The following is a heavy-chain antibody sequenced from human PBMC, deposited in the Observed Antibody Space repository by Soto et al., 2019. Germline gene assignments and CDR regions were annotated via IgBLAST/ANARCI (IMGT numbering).Heavy chain of an antibody. V-gene: IGHV5-51*01. D-gene: IGHD2-2*02. CDR1: GDRLTSVW. CDR2: IYPGDSDT. J-gene: IGHJ4*02. CDR3: AGLRGLVPAAILLDD. Sequence: PRSCRKVFCKGSGDRLTSVWIGLVLQIAVKGLEWMGLIYPGDSDTRYSPSFQGKVTISADKSISTAYLQWSRLKASDTAMYYCAGLRGLVPAAILLDDWGQGTLVIV.